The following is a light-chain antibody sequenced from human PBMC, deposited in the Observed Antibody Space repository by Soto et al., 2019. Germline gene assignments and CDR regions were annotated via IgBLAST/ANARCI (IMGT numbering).Light chain of an antibody. CDR1: QSVSSY. Sequence: EIVLTQSPATLSLSPGERATLSCRASQSVSSYLVWFQQKPGQAPRLLIYDASTRASGIPARFSGSGSGTDFTLTISSLEPEDLAVYYCQQRVDWPLTFGGGTKVEIK. CDR2: DAS. CDR3: QQRVDWPLT. V-gene: IGKV3-11*01. J-gene: IGKJ4*01.